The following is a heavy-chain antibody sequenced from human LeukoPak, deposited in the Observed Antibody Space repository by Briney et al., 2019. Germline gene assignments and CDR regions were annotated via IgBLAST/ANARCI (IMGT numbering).Heavy chain of an antibody. CDR2: ISSSSNYI. V-gene: IGHV3-21*01. CDR3: ASGNLEGRYAQLNSFDY. J-gene: IGHJ4*02. Sequence: PGGSLRLSCAASGFTFSSYSMNWVRQAPGKGLEWVSSISSSSNYIYYADSVKGRFTISRDNAQNSLYLQMNSLRAEDTAVYCCASGNLEGRYAQLNSFDYCGEGTLVTVSS. CDR1: GFTFSSYS. D-gene: IGHD5-12*01.